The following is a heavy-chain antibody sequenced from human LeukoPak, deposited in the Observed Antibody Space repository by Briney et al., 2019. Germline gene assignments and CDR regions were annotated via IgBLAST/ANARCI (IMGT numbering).Heavy chain of an antibody. CDR3: ARDSGWWRFDF. CDR1: EFAFSTYN. J-gene: IGHJ4*02. CDR2: TKEDGSEK. V-gene: IGHV3-7*03. D-gene: IGHD6-13*01. Sequence: GGSLRLSCAASEFAFSTYNMNWVRQAPGQGLEWVASTKEDGSEKHYVDSVEGRFTISRDNGKNSLYLQMNSLRAEDTAVYYCARDSGWWRFDFWGQGTLVTVSS.